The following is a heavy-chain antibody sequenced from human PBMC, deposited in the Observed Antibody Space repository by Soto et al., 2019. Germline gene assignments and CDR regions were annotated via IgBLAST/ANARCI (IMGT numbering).Heavy chain of an antibody. V-gene: IGHV3-9*01. CDR3: AKGNWNYIIYYYMDV. CDR2: ISWNSGSI. Sequence: GGSLRLSCAASGFTFDDYAMHWVRQAPGKGLEWVSGISWNSGSIGYADSVKGRFTISRDNAKNSLYLQMNSLRAEDTALYYCAKGNWNYIIYYYMDVWGKGTTVTVSS. J-gene: IGHJ6*03. CDR1: GFTFDDYA. D-gene: IGHD1-7*01.